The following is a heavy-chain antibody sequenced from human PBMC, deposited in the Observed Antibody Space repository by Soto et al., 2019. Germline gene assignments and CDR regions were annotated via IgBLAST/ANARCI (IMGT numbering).Heavy chain of an antibody. CDR2: IYYRGST. J-gene: IGHJ6*02. D-gene: IGHD1-26*01. CDR1: GGSISSHY. CDR3: ARDGREASGMDV. Sequence: SETLSLTCTVSGGSISSHYWSWVRQAPGKGLEWIGRIYYRGSTNYNPSLRSRSTISVDASKSQFSLKLNSVTTADTAVYYCARDGREASGMDVWGQGTKVTVSS. V-gene: IGHV4-59*11.